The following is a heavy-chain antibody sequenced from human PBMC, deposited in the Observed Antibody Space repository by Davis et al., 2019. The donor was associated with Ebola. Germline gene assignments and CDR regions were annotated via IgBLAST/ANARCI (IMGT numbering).Heavy chain of an antibody. CDR3: AREVFDVVVPAAIQGERWFDP. J-gene: IGHJ5*02. V-gene: IGHV3-53*04. CDR1: GFTVSSNY. D-gene: IGHD2-2*02. CDR2: IYSGGST. Sequence: GESLKISCAASGFTVSSNYMSWVRQAPGKGLEWVSVIYSGGSTYYADSVKSRFTISRHNSKNTLYLQMNSLRAEDTAVYYCAREVFDVVVPAAIQGERWFDPWGQGTLVTVSS.